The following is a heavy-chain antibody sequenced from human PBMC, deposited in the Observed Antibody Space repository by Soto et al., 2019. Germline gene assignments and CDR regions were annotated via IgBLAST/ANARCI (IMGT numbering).Heavy chain of an antibody. CDR1: GGSFSGYY. V-gene: IGHV4-34*01. J-gene: IGHJ6*03. Sequence: QVQLQQWGAGLLKPSETLSLTCAVYGGSFSGYYWSWIRQPPGKGLEWIGEINHSGSTNYNPSLKSRVTISVDTSKNQFSLKLSSVTAADTAVYYCARGPFLLYYYYYYMDVWGKGTTVTVSS. CDR3: ARGPFLLYYYYYYMDV. D-gene: IGHD3-16*01. CDR2: INHSGST.